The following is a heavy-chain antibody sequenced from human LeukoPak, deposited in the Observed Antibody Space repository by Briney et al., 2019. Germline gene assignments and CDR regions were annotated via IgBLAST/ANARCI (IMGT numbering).Heavy chain of an antibody. D-gene: IGHD4-11*01. Sequence: GGSLRLSCAASGFTFSSYGMHWVRQAPGKGLVWVSRISDDGSSTTYADSVRGRFTISRDNAKNTLDLQMNSLRVEDPAMYYCVRALYSDYNWFDPWGQGTLVTVSS. V-gene: IGHV3-74*01. CDR3: VRALYSDYNWFDP. CDR2: ISDDGSST. CDR1: GFTFSSYG. J-gene: IGHJ5*02.